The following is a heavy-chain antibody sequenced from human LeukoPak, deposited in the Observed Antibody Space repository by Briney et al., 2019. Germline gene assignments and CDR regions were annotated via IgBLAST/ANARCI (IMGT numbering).Heavy chain of an antibody. CDR3: ARQIASAGTAGFDF. D-gene: IGHD6-13*01. J-gene: IGHJ4*02. CDR2: IYYSGST. CDR1: GGSISSYY. V-gene: IGHV4-59*12. Sequence: PSETLSLTCTVSGGSISSYYWSWIWQPPGKGLEWIGYIYYSGSTNYNPSLKSRVTISVDTSKNQFSLKLRSVTAADTAVYYCARQIASAGTAGFDFWGQGALVTVSS.